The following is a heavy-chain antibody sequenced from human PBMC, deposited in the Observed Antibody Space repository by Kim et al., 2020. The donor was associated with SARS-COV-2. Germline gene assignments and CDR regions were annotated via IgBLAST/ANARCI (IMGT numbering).Heavy chain of an antibody. CDR2: ISYDGSNE. D-gene: IGHD3-10*01. Sequence: GGSLRLSCAASGFTFGSYAMHWVRQGPGKGLEWVALISYDGSNEYYADSVKGRFTISRDNSKNTLYLQINSLRAEDAAVYFCGRDPGNYGLETYYKWGYCDSWGQGTQVTVSS. CDR3: GRDPGNYGLETYYKWGYCDS. CDR1: GFTFGSYA. V-gene: IGHV3-30*04. J-gene: IGHJ4*02.